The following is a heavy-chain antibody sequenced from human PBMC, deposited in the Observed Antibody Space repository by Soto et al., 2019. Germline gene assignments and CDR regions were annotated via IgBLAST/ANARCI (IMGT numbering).Heavy chain of an antibody. V-gene: IGHV1-2*04. Sequence: GASVKVSCKASGYTFTGYYMHWVRQAPGQGLEWMGWINPNSGGTNYAQKFQGWVTMTRDTSISTAYMELSRLRSDDTAVYYCARESGIAARPMRYFDFWGRGTLVTVSS. CDR2: INPNSGGT. CDR1: GYTFTGYY. D-gene: IGHD6-6*01. CDR3: ARESGIAARPMRYFDF. J-gene: IGHJ2*01.